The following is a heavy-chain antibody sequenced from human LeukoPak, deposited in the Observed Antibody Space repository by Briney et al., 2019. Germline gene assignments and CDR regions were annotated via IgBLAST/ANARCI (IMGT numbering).Heavy chain of an antibody. Sequence: GGSLRLSCAASGFTFSSYWMHWVRQAPGKGMAWVARINSDGTDISYGDSVKGRFTISRDNAKNTLYLQMYSLRVEDTAVYYFQHWGQGTLVTVSS. CDR1: GFTFSSYW. V-gene: IGHV3-74*01. CDR3: QH. CDR2: INSDGTDI. J-gene: IGHJ1*01.